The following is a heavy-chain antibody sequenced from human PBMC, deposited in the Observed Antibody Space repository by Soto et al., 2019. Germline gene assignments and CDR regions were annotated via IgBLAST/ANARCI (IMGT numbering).Heavy chain of an antibody. Sequence: QVQLVESGGGVVQPGRSLRLSCAASGFTFSNYGMHWVRQSPGKGLEWVAVIWFDGSKKYYGDSVQGRFTVSRDNSKSPLYLQRNSLRAEDTAVYYCARDYDFWSGYPTDAFDVWGRGTMVTVS. V-gene: IGHV3-33*01. CDR3: ARDYDFWSGYPTDAFDV. CDR2: IWFDGSKK. J-gene: IGHJ3*01. D-gene: IGHD3-3*01. CDR1: GFTFSNYG.